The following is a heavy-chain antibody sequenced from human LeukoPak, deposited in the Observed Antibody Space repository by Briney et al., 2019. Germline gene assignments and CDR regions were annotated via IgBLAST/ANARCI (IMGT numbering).Heavy chain of an antibody. CDR2: INHSGST. CDR3: RIDYGDYGMDV. CDR1: GGSFSGYY. V-gene: IGHV4-34*01. D-gene: IGHD4-17*01. J-gene: IGHJ6*02. Sequence: SETLSLTCAVYGGSFSGYYWSWIRQPPGKGLEWIGDINHSGSTNYNPSLKSRVTISVDTSKNQFSLKLSSVTAADTAVYYCRIDYGDYGMDVWGQGTTVTVSS.